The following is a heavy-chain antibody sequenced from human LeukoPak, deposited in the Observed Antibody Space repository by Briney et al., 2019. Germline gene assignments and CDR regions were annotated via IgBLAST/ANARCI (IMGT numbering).Heavy chain of an antibody. CDR3: AREGHLNYCDY. CDR1: GFTFSTYV. V-gene: IGHV3-33*01. J-gene: IGHJ4*02. Sequence: GRSLRLSCAASGFTFSTYVMHWVRQAPGKGLEWVTAIWSDGSNKYYADSVKGRFTIPRDNSKNTLYLQMSGLRADDTAVYYCAREGHLNYCDYWGQGTLVTVSS. CDR2: IWSDGSNK.